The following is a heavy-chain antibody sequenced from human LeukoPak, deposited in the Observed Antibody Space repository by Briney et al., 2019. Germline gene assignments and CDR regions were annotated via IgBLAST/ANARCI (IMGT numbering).Heavy chain of an antibody. J-gene: IGHJ6*04. CDR2: INPNRGGT. Sequence: ASVKVSCKASGYTFTGYYMHWVRQAPGQGLEWMGWINPNRGGTNYAQKFQGRVTMTRDTSISTAYMELSRLRSDDTAVYYCARDREQRGGYLVWGKGTTVTVSS. V-gene: IGHV1-2*02. D-gene: IGHD3-22*01. CDR3: ARDREQRGGYLV. CDR1: GYTFTGYY.